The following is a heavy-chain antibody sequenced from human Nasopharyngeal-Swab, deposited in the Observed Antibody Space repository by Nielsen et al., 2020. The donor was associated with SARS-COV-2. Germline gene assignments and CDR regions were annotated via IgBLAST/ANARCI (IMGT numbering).Heavy chain of an antibody. CDR2: INTNTGNP. CDR1: GYTFTSYA. CDR3: ARLSWFGESIYYFDY. V-gene: IGHV7-4-1*02. J-gene: IGHJ4*02. D-gene: IGHD3-10*01. Sequence: VSVKVSCKASGYTFTSYAMNWVRQAPGQGLEWMGWINTNTGNPTYAQGFTGRFVFSLDTSVSTAYLQISSLKAEDTAVYYCARLSWFGESIYYFDYWGQGTLVTVSS.